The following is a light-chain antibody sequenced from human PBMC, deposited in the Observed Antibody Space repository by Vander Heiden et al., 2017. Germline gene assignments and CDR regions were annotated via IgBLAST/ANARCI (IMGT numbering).Light chain of an antibody. V-gene: IGKV3-15*01. Sequence: EIVMTQSPATLSVSPGERATLSCRASQSVSSNLAWYQQKPGQPPRLLIYGASTRTTGIPARFSGSGSATEFTLTISSLQSEDFAVYYCQQYNNWPPWTFGQGTKVEIK. CDR2: GAS. J-gene: IGKJ1*01. CDR3: QQYNNWPPWT. CDR1: QSVSSN.